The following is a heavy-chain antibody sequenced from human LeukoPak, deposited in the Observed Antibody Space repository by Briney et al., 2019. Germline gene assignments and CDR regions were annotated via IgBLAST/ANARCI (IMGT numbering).Heavy chain of an antibody. D-gene: IGHD3-10*01. J-gene: IGHJ6*03. Sequence: PGGTLRLSCAASGFTFSSYSMNWVRQAPGKGLEWVSYISSSSSIRYYADSGKGRFTISRDNAKNSLYLQMNSLRAEDTAVYYCARDAGTRCYYMDVWGKGTTVTVSS. CDR2: ISSSSSIR. CDR1: GFTFSSYS. CDR3: ARDAGTRCYYMDV. V-gene: IGHV3-48*01.